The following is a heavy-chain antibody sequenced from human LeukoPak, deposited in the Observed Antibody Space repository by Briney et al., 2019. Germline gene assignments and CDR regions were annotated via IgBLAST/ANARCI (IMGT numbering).Heavy chain of an antibody. CDR1: GFTFSSYA. J-gene: IGHJ4*02. Sequence: PGGSLRLSCAASGFTFSSYAMSWVRQAPGKGLEWVSAISGSGGSTYYADSVKGRFTISRDNSKNTLYLQMNSLRAEDTAVYYCARDRDSYSGSHGEYYFDYWGQGTLVTVSS. CDR2: ISGSGGST. V-gene: IGHV3-23*01. CDR3: ARDRDSYSGSHGEYYFDY. D-gene: IGHD1-26*01.